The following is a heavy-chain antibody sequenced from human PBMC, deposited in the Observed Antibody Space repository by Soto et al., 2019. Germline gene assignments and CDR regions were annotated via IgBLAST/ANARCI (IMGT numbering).Heavy chain of an antibody. CDR3: ARANGDFDY. CDR2: MNLNSGYT. D-gene: IGHD4-17*01. Sequence: QVQLVQSGAEVKKPGASVKVSCKASGYTFTSYDINWVRQATGQGLEWMGWMNLNSGYTGYAQKFQGRVTMTRDNSMRTAFMELSSLRSEDTAVYYCARANGDFDYWGQGTLVPVSS. CDR1: GYTFTSYD. J-gene: IGHJ4*02. V-gene: IGHV1-8*01.